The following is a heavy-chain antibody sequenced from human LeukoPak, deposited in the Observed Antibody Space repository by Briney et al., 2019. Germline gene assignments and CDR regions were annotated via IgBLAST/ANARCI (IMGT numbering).Heavy chain of an antibody. CDR3: ARFDFGWGNHGMDAFDI. Sequence: PSETLSLTCGVSGYSINSGYSWAWIRQPPGKGLEWIGSINHGGSTTYNPSLKSRVTISRDTSKNLFSLKLSSVTAADTAVYYCARFDFGWGNHGMDAFDIWGQGTMVTVSS. D-gene: IGHD3-16*01. CDR2: INHGGST. CDR1: GYSINSGYS. V-gene: IGHV4-38-2*01. J-gene: IGHJ3*02.